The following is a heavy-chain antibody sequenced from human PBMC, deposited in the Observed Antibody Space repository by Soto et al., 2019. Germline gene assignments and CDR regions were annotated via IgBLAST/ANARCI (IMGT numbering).Heavy chain of an antibody. Sequence: LSCAASGFTFSSYAMHWVRQAPGKGLEWVAVISYDGSNKYYADSVKGRFTISRDNSKNTLYLQMNSLRAEDTAVYYCAREVDYYGSGSYYPVYWGQGTLVTVSS. V-gene: IGHV3-30-3*01. CDR1: GFTFSSYA. D-gene: IGHD3-10*01. CDR3: AREVDYYGSGSYYPVY. J-gene: IGHJ4*02. CDR2: ISYDGSNK.